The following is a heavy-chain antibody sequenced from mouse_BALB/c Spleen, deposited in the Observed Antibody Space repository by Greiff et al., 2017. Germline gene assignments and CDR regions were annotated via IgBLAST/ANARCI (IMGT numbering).Heavy chain of an antibody. J-gene: IGHJ4*01. CDR2: ISNGGGST. CDR3: ARRGENGYDYYAMDY. Sequence: EVMLVESGGGLVQPGGSLKLSCAASGFTFSSYTMSWVRQTPEKRLEWVAYISNGGGSTYYPDTVKGRFTISRDNAKNTLYLQMSSLKSEDTAMYYCARRGENGYDYYAMDYWGQGTSVTVSS. CDR1: GFTFSSYT. D-gene: IGHD2-2*01. V-gene: IGHV5-12-2*01.